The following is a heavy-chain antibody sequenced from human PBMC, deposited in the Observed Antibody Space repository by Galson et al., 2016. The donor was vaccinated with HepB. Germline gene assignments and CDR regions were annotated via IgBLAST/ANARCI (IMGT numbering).Heavy chain of an antibody. D-gene: IGHD1-26*01. CDR2: TFYRSKWHN. CDR1: GDSVSSNSAA. Sequence: CAISGDSVSSNSAAWNWIRQSPSRGLEWLGRTFYRSKWHNEYAVSVQSRISIKSDTSKNQFSLQLSSVSPEDTAVYYCARDPGWQYRDSGSYLGWFEPWGQGTLVTVSS. CDR3: ARDPGWQYRDSGSYLGWFEP. J-gene: IGHJ5*02. V-gene: IGHV6-1*01.